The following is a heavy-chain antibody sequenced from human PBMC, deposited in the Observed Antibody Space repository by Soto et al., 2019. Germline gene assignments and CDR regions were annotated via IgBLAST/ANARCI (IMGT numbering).Heavy chain of an antibody. CDR1: GGSFSGYY. Sequence: QVQLQQWGAGLLKPSETLSLTCAVYGGSFSGYYWSWIRQPPGKGLEWIGEINHSGSTNYNPSLKSRLPISVDTSRNQFSLKLSSVTAADTAVYYCARGRGTMVRAHDYWGQGTLVTVSS. D-gene: IGHD3-10*01. V-gene: IGHV4-34*01. J-gene: IGHJ4*02. CDR2: INHSGST. CDR3: ARGRGTMVRAHDY.